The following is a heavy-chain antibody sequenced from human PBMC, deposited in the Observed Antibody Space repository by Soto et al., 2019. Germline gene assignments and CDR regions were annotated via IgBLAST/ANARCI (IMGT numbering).Heavy chain of an antibody. CDR3: TRDYDFWSGFDY. V-gene: IGHV3-15*01. Sequence: GSLRLSCAASGFTFSNAWMSWVRQAPGKGLEWVGRIKSKTDGGTTDYAAPVKGRFTISRDDSKNTLYLQMNSLKTEDTAVYYCTRDYDFWSGFDYWGQGTLVTVSS. D-gene: IGHD3-3*01. CDR1: GFTFSNAW. CDR2: IKSKTDGGTT. J-gene: IGHJ4*02.